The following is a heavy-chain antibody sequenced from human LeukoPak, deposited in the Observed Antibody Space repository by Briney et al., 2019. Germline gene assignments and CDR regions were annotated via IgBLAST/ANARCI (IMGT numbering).Heavy chain of an antibody. D-gene: IGHD2-15*01. CDR1: GSTFSSYA. CDR3: AKDRYCSGGSCYSGFDY. J-gene: IGHJ4*02. V-gene: IGHV3-23*01. Sequence: GGSLRLSCAASGSTFSSYAMSWVRQAPGKGLEWVSAISGSGSSTYYADSVKGRFTISRDNSKNTLYLQMNSLRAEDTAVYYCAKDRYCSGGSCYSGFDYWGQGTLVTVSS. CDR2: ISGSGSST.